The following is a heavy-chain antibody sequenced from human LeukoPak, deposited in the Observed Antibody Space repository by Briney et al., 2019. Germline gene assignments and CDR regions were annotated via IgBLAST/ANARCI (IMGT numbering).Heavy chain of an antibody. CDR1: GFTFSSYG. Sequence: PGRSLRLSCAASGFTFSSYGMHWVRQAPGKGLEWVAVIRYDGSNKYYADSVKGRFTISRDNSKNTLYLQMNSLRAEDTAVYYCARDPATIFGVVTAHYGMDVWGQGTTVTVSS. J-gene: IGHJ6*02. CDR3: ARDPATIFGVVTAHYGMDV. V-gene: IGHV3-33*01. CDR2: IRYDGSNK. D-gene: IGHD3-3*01.